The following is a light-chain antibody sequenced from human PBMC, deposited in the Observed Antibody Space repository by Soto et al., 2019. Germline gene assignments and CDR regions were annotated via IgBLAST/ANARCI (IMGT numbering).Light chain of an antibody. CDR3: SSYISSSTLVA. V-gene: IGLV2-14*01. CDR1: STDIGGYHY. CDR2: EVS. J-gene: IGLJ2*01. Sequence: QSVLTQPASVSGSPGQSITISCTGTSTDIGGYHYVSWYQQHPGKAPKLVIYEVSNRPSGVSNRFSGSKSANTASLTISGLQAEDEGDYYCSSYISSSTLVAFGGGTQLTVL.